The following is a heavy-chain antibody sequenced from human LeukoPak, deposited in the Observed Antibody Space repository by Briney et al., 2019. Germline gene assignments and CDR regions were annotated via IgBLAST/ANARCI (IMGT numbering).Heavy chain of an antibody. CDR2: ISLIFGTG. V-gene: IGHV1-69*01. CDR1: GATFSSCA. D-gene: IGHD2-2*01. Sequence: AVTLTCSSSGATFSSCANSRVRQAPAPGKEWMGGISLIFGTGNYAQKFQGRVTITADESTSTAYMELSSLRSEDTAVYYCARDGGYCSSTSCQAYNWFDPWGQGTLVTVSS. J-gene: IGHJ5*02. CDR3: ARDGGYCSSTSCQAYNWFDP.